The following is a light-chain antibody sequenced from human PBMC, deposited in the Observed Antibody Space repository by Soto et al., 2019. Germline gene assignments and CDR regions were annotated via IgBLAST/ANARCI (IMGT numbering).Light chain of an antibody. CDR2: GAS. CDR1: QSVSSN. CDR3: QQYNNWPPIT. V-gene: IGKV3-15*01. Sequence: DIVLTQSPAALSLSPGERATLSCRASQSVSSNLAWYQQKPGQAPRLLIYGASTRATGIPARFSGSGSGTEFTLTISSLQSEDFAVYYCQQYNNWPPITFGQGTRLEIK. J-gene: IGKJ5*01.